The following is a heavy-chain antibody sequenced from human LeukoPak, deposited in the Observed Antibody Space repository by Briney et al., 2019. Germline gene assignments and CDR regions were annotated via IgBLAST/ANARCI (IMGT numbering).Heavy chain of an antibody. V-gene: IGHV3-30*02. J-gene: IGHJ4*02. CDR3: AKDRSYGLCHY. CDR1: GFTFSSYA. D-gene: IGHD3-10*01. CDR2: IRYDGSNK. Sequence: GGSLGLSCAASGFTFSSYAMHWVRQAPGKGLEWVAVIRYDGSNKYYADSVKGRFTISRDNSKDTLYLQMNSLRAEDTAVYYCAKDRSYGLCHYWGQGTLVTVSS.